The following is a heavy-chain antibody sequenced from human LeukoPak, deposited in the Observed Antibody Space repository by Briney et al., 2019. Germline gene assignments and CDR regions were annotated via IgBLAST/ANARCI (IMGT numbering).Heavy chain of an antibody. D-gene: IGHD2-15*01. V-gene: IGHV4-39*01. CDR1: GGSISSSSYY. CDR3: ARHDVGCSGGSCYLYYFDY. J-gene: IGHJ4*02. CDR2: IYYSGST. Sequence: SETLSLTCTVSGGSISSSSYYWGWIRQPPAKGLEWIGSIYYSGSTYNNPSLKSRVTISVDTSKNQFSLKLSSVTAADTAVYYCARHDVGCSGGSCYLYYFDYWGQGTLVTVSS.